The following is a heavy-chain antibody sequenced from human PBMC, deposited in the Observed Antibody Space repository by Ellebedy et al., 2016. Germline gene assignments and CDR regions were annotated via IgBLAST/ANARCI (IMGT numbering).Heavy chain of an antibody. CDR1: GFTFSSYS. V-gene: IGHV3-30*18. CDR2: ISYDGSNK. CDR3: VKGARGYYYYGMDV. D-gene: IGHD3-10*01. Sequence: GESLKISCAASGFTFSSYSMNWVRQAPGKGLEWVAVISYDGSNKYYADSVKGRFTISRDNSKNTLYLQMSSLRADDTAVYYCVKGARGYYYYGMDVWGQGTTVTVSS. J-gene: IGHJ6*02.